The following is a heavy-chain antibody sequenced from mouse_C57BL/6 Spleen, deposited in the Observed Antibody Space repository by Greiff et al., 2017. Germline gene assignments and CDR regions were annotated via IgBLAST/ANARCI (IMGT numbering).Heavy chain of an antibody. CDR2: IYPGSGST. CDR1: GYTFTSYW. CDR3: ASGANWDVSWYFDV. V-gene: IGHV1-55*01. Sequence: QVQLQQPGAELVKPGASVKMSCKASGYTFTSYWITWVKQRPGQGLEWIGDIYPGSGSTNYNEKFKSKATLTVDPSSSTAYMQLSSLTSEDSAVYYCASGANWDVSWYFDVWGTGTTVTVSS. J-gene: IGHJ1*03. D-gene: IGHD4-1*01.